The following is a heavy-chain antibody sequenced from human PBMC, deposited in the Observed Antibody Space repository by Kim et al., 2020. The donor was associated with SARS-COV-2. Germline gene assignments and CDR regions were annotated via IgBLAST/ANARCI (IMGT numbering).Heavy chain of an antibody. Sequence: GGSLRLSCAASRFIISSYWMRWVRQDPGKGLEGVANINEDGREKYYVDSMKGRFTISRDNAKNSLYLQMNSLRAEDTGVYYCARIRSGSSYDTMDVWGQGTTVTVSS. D-gene: IGHD3-3*01. CDR2: INEDGREK. J-gene: IGHJ6*02. CDR1: RFIISSYW. V-gene: IGHV3-7*01. CDR3: ARIRSGSSYDTMDV.